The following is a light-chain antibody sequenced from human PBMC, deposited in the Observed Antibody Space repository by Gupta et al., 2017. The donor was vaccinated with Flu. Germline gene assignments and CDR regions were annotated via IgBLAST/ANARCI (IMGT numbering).Light chain of an antibody. V-gene: IGKV2-28*01. J-gene: IGKJ5*01. Sequence: DTVMTQSPLSLPVTPGEPASISCRSSQSLLHSNGYNYLDWYLQKPGQSPQLLIYLGSTRACGVADRFSGSGSGTDFTLKSSMVEAEDVGVYYCMQYLQTHTFGQGTRLEIK. CDR1: QSLLHSNGYNY. CDR3: MQYLQTHT. CDR2: LGS.